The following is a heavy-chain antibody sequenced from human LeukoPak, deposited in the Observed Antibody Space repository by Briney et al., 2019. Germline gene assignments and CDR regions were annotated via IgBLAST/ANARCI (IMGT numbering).Heavy chain of an antibody. CDR1: GGSFSGYY. V-gene: IGHV4-34*01. CDR3: ASTTTVTGLVDY. Sequence: SETLSLTCAVYGGSFSGYYWSWIRQPPGKGLEWIGEINHSGSTSYNPSLKSRVTISVDTSKNQFSLKLSSVTAADTAVYYCASTTTVTGLVDYWGQGTLVTVSS. D-gene: IGHD4-17*01. CDR2: INHSGST. J-gene: IGHJ4*02.